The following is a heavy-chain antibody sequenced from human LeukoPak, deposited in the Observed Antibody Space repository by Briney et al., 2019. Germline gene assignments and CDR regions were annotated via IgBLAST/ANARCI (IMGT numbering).Heavy chain of an antibody. J-gene: IGHJ4*02. CDR2: IIPIFGTA. CDR1: GGTFSSYA. Sequence: SVKLSCKASGGTFSSYAISWVRQAPGQGLEWMGRIIPIFGTANYAQKFQGRVTITTDESTSTAYMELSSLRSEDTAVYYCARGPIAVAGNASWDYWGQGTLVTVSS. D-gene: IGHD6-19*01. CDR3: ARGPIAVAGNASWDY. V-gene: IGHV1-69*05.